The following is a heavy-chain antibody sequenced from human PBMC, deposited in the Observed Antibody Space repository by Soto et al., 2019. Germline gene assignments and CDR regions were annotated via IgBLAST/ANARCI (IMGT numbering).Heavy chain of an antibody. CDR2: IYSGGST. J-gene: IGHJ6*02. D-gene: IGHD3-3*01. V-gene: IGHV3-53*01. Sequence: EVQLVESGGGLIQPGGSLRLSCAASGFTVSSNYMSWVRQAPGKGLEWVSVIYSGGSTYYADSVKGRFTISRDNSKNKLYLQMNSLRAEDTAVYYCAREFKYDFWSGPTGYGMDVWGQGTTVTVSS. CDR3: AREFKYDFWSGPTGYGMDV. CDR1: GFTVSSNY.